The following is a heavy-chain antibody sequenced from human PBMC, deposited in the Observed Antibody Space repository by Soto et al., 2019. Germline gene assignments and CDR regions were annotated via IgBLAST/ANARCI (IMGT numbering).Heavy chain of an antibody. Sequence: QVQLVQSGAEVKKPGSSVKVSCKASGGTFSSYAISWVRQAPGQGLEWMGGFIPIFGTANYAQKFQGRVTITADESTSTAYMELSSLRSEDTAVYYCASSPYDIXXXXXXXXXXXXXGYYYY. CDR3: ASSPYDIXXXXXXXXXXXXXGYYYY. J-gene: IGHJ6*01. CDR2: FIPIFGTA. CDR1: GGTFSSYA. V-gene: IGHV1-69*01. D-gene: IGHD3-9*01.